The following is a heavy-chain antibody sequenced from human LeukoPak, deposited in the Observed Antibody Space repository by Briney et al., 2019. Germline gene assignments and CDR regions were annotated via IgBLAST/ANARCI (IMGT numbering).Heavy chain of an antibody. Sequence: ASVKVSCKASGGTFSSYAISWVRQAPGQGLEWMGWINPNSGGTNYAQKFQRWVTMTKDTSISTVYMEVSRLRSDDTAVYYCARDGGSYYADYFDYWGQGTLVTVSS. V-gene: IGHV1-2*04. CDR1: GGTFSSYA. D-gene: IGHD1-26*01. J-gene: IGHJ4*02. CDR3: ARDGGSYYADYFDY. CDR2: INPNSGGT.